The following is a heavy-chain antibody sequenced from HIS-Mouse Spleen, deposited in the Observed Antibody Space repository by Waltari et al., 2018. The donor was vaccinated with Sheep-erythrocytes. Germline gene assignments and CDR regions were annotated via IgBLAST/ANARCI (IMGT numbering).Heavy chain of an antibody. CDR2: IYYSGGT. CDR3: ASQLTLYYFDY. Sequence: QLQLQESGPGLVKPSETLSLTCTVSGGSISSSSYYWGWIRQPPGKGLEWIGSIYYSGGTYYNPSLKSRVTISVDTSKNQFSLKLSSVTAADTAVYYCASQLTLYYFDYWGQGTLVTVSS. V-gene: IGHV4-39*01. CDR1: GGSISSSSYY. D-gene: IGHD7-27*01. J-gene: IGHJ4*02.